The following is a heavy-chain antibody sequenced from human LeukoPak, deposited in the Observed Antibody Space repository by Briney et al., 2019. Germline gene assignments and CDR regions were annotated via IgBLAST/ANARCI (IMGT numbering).Heavy chain of an antibody. CDR2: ISAYNGNT. CDR3: ARGLDTAMVTSFDY. V-gene: IGHV1-18*01. Sequence: GASVKVSCKASGYTFTSYGIRWVRQAPGQGLEWMVWISAYNGNTNYAQKLRGRVTMTTDTSTSTAYMELRSLRSDDRAVYYCARGLDTAMVTSFDYWGHGTLVTVSS. D-gene: IGHD5-18*01. CDR1: GYTFTSYG. J-gene: IGHJ4*01.